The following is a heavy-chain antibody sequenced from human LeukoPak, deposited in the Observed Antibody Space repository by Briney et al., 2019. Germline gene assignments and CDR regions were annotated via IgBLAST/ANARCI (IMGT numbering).Heavy chain of an antibody. Sequence: APVKVSCKASGGTFSSYAISWVRQAPGQGLEWMGGIIPIFGTANYAQKFQGRVTITADESTSTAYMELSSLRSEDTAVYYCARDYGTYYDFWSGLTNTWGRGTLVTVSS. CDR2: IIPIFGTA. V-gene: IGHV1-69*13. D-gene: IGHD3-3*01. J-gene: IGHJ5*02. CDR1: GGTFSSYA. CDR3: ARDYGTYYDFWSGLTNT.